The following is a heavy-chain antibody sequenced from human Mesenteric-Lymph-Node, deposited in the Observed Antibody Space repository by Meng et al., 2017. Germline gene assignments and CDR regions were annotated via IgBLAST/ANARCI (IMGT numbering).Heavy chain of an antibody. J-gene: IGHJ3*02. CDR3: ARRYYDISAFDI. CDR2: IYYSGST. V-gene: IGHV4-39*07. CDR1: GGSINSSSYY. Sequence: GSLRLSCTVSGGSINSSSYYWGWIRQPPGKGLEWIGSIYYSGSTYYNPSLKSRVTISVDTSKNQFSRKLTSVTAADTAVYYCARRYYDISAFDIWGQGTMVTVSS. D-gene: IGHD3-22*01.